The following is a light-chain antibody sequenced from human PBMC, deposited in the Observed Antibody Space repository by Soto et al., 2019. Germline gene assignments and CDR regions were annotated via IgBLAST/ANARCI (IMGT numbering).Light chain of an antibody. CDR3: ASWDDSLNGPV. J-gene: IGLJ3*02. V-gene: IGLV2-14*01. Sequence: QSALTQPASVSGSPRQSITISCTGTSSDVGGYNYVSWYQQHPGKAPKLMIYEVINRPSGVSNRFSGSKSGTSASLAISGLQSEDEANYYCASWDDSLNGPVFGGGTKLTVL. CDR1: SSDVGGYNY. CDR2: EVI.